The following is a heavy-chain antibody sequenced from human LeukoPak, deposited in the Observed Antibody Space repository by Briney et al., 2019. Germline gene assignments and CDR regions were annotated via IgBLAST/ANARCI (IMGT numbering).Heavy chain of an antibody. Sequence: GGSLRLSCAASGFTFSDYYMSWIRQAPGKGLEWVSYISTSGNTIYYADSVKGRFTISRDNAKNSLYLQMNSLRAEDTAVYYCARVQIVVVVAATSHFDYWGQGTLVTVSS. D-gene: IGHD2-15*01. J-gene: IGHJ4*02. V-gene: IGHV3-11*04. CDR3: ARVQIVVVVAATSHFDY. CDR1: GFTFSDYY. CDR2: ISTSGNTI.